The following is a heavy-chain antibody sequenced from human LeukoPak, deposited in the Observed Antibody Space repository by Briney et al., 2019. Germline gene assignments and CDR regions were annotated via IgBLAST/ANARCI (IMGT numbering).Heavy chain of an antibody. J-gene: IGHJ6*02. V-gene: IGHV1-18*01. CDR3: ARDRVLTGYRYYYYGMDV. CDR2: ISAYNGNT. D-gene: IGHD3-9*01. CDR1: GYTFTSYG. Sequence: ASVKVSCKASGYTFTSYGISWVRQAPGQGLEWMGWISAYNGNTNYAQKLQGRVTMTTDTSTSTAYMELRSLRSDDTAVYYCARDRVLTGYRYYYYGMDVWGQGTTVTVSS.